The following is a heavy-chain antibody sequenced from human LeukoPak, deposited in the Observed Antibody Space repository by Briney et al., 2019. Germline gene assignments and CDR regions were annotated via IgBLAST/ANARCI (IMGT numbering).Heavy chain of an antibody. V-gene: IGHV3-23*01. CDR2: ISGSGGST. J-gene: IGHJ3*02. CDR3: AKGYGDLVAFDI. D-gene: IGHD4-17*01. CDR1: GFTFSSYA. Sequence: PGGSLRLSCAASGFTFSSYAMSWVRQAPGKGLEWVSAISGSGGSTYYADSVKGRFTISRDNSKNTLYLQMNRLRVEDTAVYYCAKGYGDLVAFDIWGQGTMVTVSS.